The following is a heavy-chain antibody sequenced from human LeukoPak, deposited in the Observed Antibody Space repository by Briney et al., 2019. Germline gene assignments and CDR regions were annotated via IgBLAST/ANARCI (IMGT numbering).Heavy chain of an antibody. CDR3: ARVEWLLGDYYFDY. CDR1: GRSISSPC. V-gene: IGHV4-59*11. J-gene: IGHJ4*02. Sequence: PTDTLSLAWSVSGRSISSPCSGSIRQPPGKWLGWGEYIYYRGSTNYNPSLQSRVTKSVDTSKNQFSLKLSSVTAADTAGYYCARVEWLLGDYYFDYWRQGTLVTVSS. D-gene: IGHD3-3*01. CDR2: IYYRGST.